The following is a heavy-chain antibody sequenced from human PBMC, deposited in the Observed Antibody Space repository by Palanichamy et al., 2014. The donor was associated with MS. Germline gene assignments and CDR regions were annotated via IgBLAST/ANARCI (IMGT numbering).Heavy chain of an antibody. J-gene: IGHJ5*02. CDR1: GFSFSSYA. CDR3: VKCAVDSSGWYNDL. CDR2: IRHSGGST. D-gene: IGHD6-19*01. Sequence: EAQLLEVWGRAWYSLGGPVRLSCAASGFSFSSYAMYWVRQAPGKGLEWVSTIRHSGGSTYYADSVKGRFTISRDNSKNTLYLQMSSLRVEDTAIYYCVKCAVDSSGWYNDLWGQGTLVTVSS. V-gene: IGHV3-23*01.